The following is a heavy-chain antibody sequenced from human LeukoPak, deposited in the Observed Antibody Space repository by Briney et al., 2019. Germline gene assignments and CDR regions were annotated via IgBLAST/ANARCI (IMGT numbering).Heavy chain of an antibody. J-gene: IGHJ4*02. CDR1: GGSFSGYY. Sequence: SETLSLTCAVYGGSFSGYYWSWIRQPPGKGLEWIGEINHSGSTNYNPSLKSRVTISVDTSKNQFSLKLSSVTAADTAVYYCARDLTDYYELDYWGQGTLVTVSS. CDR2: INHSGST. CDR3: ARDLTDYYELDY. D-gene: IGHD1-26*01. V-gene: IGHV4-34*01.